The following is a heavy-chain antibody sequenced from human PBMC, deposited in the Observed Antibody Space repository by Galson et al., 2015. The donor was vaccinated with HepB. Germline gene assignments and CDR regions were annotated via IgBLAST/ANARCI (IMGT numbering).Heavy chain of an antibody. CDR2: IIPIFGTA. V-gene: IGHV1-69*13. D-gene: IGHD3-9*01. CDR1: GGTFSSYA. J-gene: IGHJ5*02. Sequence: SVKVSCKASGGTFSSYAISWVRQAPGQGLEWMGGIIPIFGTANYAQKFQGRVTITADESTSTAYMELSSLRSEDTAVYYCARDYGRLYYDILTGYYPSAGFDPWGQGTLVTVSS. CDR3: ARDYGRLYYDILTGYYPSAGFDP.